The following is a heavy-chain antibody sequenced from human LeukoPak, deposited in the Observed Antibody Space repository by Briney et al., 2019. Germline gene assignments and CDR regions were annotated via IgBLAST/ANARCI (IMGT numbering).Heavy chain of an antibody. J-gene: IGHJ4*02. Sequence: GGSLRLSCAASGFTFSNAWMSWVRQAPGKGLEWVGRIKSKTDGGTTDYAAPVKGRFTISRDDSKNTLYLQTNSLKTEDTAVYYCTTDSSGWEPVDYWGQGTLVTVSS. V-gene: IGHV3-15*01. CDR1: GFTFSNAW. CDR2: IKSKTDGGTT. D-gene: IGHD6-19*01. CDR3: TTDSSGWEPVDY.